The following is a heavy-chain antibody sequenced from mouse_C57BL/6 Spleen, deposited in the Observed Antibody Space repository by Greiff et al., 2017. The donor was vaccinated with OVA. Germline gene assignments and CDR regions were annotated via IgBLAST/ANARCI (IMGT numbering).Heavy chain of an antibody. D-gene: IGHD2-1*01. CDR2: IYPGDGDT. Sequence: QVQLKESGPELVKPGASVKISCKASGYAFSSSWMNWVKQRPGKGLEWIGRIYPGDGDTNYNGKFKGKATLTADKSSSTAYMQLSSLTSEDSAVYFCARSDGNPNYYAMDYWGQGTSVTVSS. J-gene: IGHJ4*01. CDR3: ARSDGNPNYYAMDY. CDR1: GYAFSSSW. V-gene: IGHV1-82*01.